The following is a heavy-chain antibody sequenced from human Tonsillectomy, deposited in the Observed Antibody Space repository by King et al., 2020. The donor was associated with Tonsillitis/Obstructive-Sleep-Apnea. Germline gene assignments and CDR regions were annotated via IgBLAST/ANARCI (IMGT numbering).Heavy chain of an antibody. CDR2: IYYSGST. Sequence: QLQESGPGLVKPSETLSLTCTVSGGSISSYYWNWIRQPPGKGLEWIGYIYYSGSTNYNPSLKSRVTISVDTSKNQFSLKLSSVTAADTAVYYCAGLNLYDSSGLDYWGQGTLVPVSS. CDR3: AGLNLYDSSGLDY. CDR1: GGSISSYY. V-gene: IGHV4-59*08. D-gene: IGHD3-22*01. J-gene: IGHJ4*02.